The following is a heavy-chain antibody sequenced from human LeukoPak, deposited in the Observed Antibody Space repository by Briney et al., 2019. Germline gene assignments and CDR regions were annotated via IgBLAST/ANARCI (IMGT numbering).Heavy chain of an antibody. CDR1: GFTFSSYD. CDR2: IRYDGGSK. V-gene: IGHV3-30*02. D-gene: IGHD4-17*01. CDR3: AKDLYGDHYFDY. J-gene: IGHJ4*02. Sequence: GGSLRLSCAASGFTFSSYDMHWVRQAPGKGLEWVAFIRYDGGSKYYADSVKGRFTISRDNSKNTLYLQMNSLRVEDTAVYYCAKDLYGDHYFDYWGQGTLVTVSS.